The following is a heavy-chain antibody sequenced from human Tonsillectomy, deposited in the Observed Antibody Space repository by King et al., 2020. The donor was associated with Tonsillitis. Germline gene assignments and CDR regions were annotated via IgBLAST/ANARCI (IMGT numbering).Heavy chain of an antibody. CDR2: IGNRDDP. CDR3: ARGIPHHGTIDY. D-gene: IGHD2-2*01. V-gene: IGHV3-13*05. Sequence: VQLVESGGGLVQPGGSLRLSCAASGFTFSSFDMHWVRHGSGKALEWVSAIGNRDDPYYSGSVKGRFTISRENAKNSVNLQMNSLTAGDTAVYFCARGIPHHGTIDYWGQGTLVTVAS. J-gene: IGHJ4*02. CDR1: GFTFSSFD.